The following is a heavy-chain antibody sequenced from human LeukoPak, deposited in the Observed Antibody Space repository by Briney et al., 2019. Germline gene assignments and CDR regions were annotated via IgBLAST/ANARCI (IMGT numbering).Heavy chain of an antibody. Sequence: SETLSLTCTVSGDSISSSNYYWGWIRQPPGKGLECIGNIYYSGSTYYNPSLKSRVTISVDTSKNQFSLNLSSVTAADTAVYYCARDPGTRVTGYYGMDVWGQGTTVTVSS. CDR1: GDSISSSNYY. CDR3: ARDPGTRVTGYYGMDV. CDR2: IYYSGST. J-gene: IGHJ6*02. D-gene: IGHD3-9*01. V-gene: IGHV4-39*02.